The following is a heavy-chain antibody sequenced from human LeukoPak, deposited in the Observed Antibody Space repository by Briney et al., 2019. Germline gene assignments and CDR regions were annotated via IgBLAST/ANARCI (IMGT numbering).Heavy chain of an antibody. CDR1: GGSFRGYY. CDR3: ARGQVLRYYDSSGIIDY. D-gene: IGHD3-22*01. CDR2: INHSGST. J-gene: IGHJ4*02. Sequence: PSETLSLTCAVYGGSFRGYYWIRQPPGKGLEWIGEINHSGSTNYNPSLKSRVTISVDTSKNQFSLKLSSVTAADTAVYYCARGQVLRYYDSSGIIDYWGQGTLVTVSS. V-gene: IGHV4-34*01.